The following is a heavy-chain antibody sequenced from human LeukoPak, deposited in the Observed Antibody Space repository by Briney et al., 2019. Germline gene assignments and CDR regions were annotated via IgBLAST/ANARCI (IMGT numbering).Heavy chain of an antibody. Sequence: GASVKVSCKASGYTFTSYGISWVRQAPGQGLEWMGWISACNGNTNYAQKLQGRVTMTTDTSTSTAYMELRSLRSDDTAVYYCARIETGITIFGVVTHLDYWGQGTLVTVSS. CDR1: GYTFTSYG. V-gene: IGHV1-18*01. CDR2: ISACNGNT. CDR3: ARIETGITIFGVVTHLDY. J-gene: IGHJ4*02. D-gene: IGHD3-3*01.